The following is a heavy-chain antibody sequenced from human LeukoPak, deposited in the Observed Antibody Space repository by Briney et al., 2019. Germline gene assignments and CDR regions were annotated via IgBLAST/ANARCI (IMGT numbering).Heavy chain of an antibody. J-gene: IGHJ4*02. D-gene: IGHD2-15*01. CDR1: LFTLSSNS. Sequence: GGSLRLSHAASLFTLSSNSMHSVRQAPGKGVEWVALIRYDGSDKYYADSVKGRFAICRDNSKNTLCLQISSLRAEDTAVYYCAKNLVAAAMDHWGQGTLVTVSS. V-gene: IGHV3-30*02. CDR3: AKNLVAAAMDH. CDR2: IRYDGSDK.